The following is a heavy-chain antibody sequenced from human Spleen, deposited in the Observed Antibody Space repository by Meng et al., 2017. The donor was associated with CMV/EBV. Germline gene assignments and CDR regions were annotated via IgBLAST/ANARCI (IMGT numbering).Heavy chain of an antibody. CDR2: TYYSGST. D-gene: IGHD1-1*01. Sequence: TGSGGSVSSGRYDWSRMPQAKGMGLEGIVYTYYSGSTNYNPSLKSRITISVETSKNHFLLKLSSVTAADTAVYYCARVLVELERHFDYWGQGTLVTVSS. CDR3: ARVLVELERHFDY. J-gene: IGHJ4*02. CDR1: GGSVSSGRYD. V-gene: IGHV4-61*03.